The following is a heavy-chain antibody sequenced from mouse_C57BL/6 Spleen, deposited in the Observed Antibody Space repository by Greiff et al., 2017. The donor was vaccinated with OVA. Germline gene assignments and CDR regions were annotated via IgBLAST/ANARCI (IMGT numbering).Heavy chain of an antibody. D-gene: IGHD2-9*01. CDR2: IYPGDGDT. CDR3: EAYYCYDEYDMDD. J-gene: IGHJ4*01. CDR1: GYAFSSYW. V-gene: IGHV1-80*01. Sequence: QVQLQQSGAELVKPGASVKISCKASGYAFSSYWMNWVKQRPGQGLAWIGQIYPGDGDTNYNGKFKGKATLTADKSSSTAYMQLSSLTSEDSAVYFCEAYYCYDEYDMDDWGQGITVTVST.